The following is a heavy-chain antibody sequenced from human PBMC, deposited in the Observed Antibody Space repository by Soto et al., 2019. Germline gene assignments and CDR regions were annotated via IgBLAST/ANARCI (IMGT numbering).Heavy chain of an antibody. CDR1: GGSISSGDYY. J-gene: IGHJ6*02. V-gene: IGHV4-30-4*01. CDR2: IYYSGST. CDR3: ARAVVDSSSPFIPDYYYYGMDV. Sequence: QVQLQESGPGLVKPSQTLSLTCTVSGGSISSGDYYWSWIRQPPGKVLEWIGYIYYSGSTYYNPSLKSRVTIAVDTSKNQFSLKLSSVTAADTAVYYCARAVVDSSSPFIPDYYYYGMDVWGQGTTVTVSS. D-gene: IGHD6-6*01.